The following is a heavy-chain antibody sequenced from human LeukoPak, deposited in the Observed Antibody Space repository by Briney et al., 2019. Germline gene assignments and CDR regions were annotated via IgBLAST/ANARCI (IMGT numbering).Heavy chain of an antibody. D-gene: IGHD1-7*01. CDR2: INPTNGAT. J-gene: IGHJ5*02. CDR3: ARAELLGVLFAH. Sequence: WASVKVSCKASGYTFADYYIHWVRQAPGPGLEWLGWINPTNGATNYAPRFQGRVTMTRDTPISTAYMELSRLRSDDTAVYYCARAELLGVLFAHWGHGTLVTVSS. V-gene: IGHV1-2*02. CDR1: GYTFADYY.